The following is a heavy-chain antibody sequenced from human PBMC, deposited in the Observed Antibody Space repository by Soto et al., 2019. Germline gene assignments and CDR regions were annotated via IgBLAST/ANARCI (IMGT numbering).Heavy chain of an antibody. CDR2: IYNSGST. J-gene: IGHJ4*02. CDR3: ARCRRVPSAPVNY. Sequence: ASETLSLTCTVSGGSVSSGSYYWSWIRQPPEKGLEWIGYIYNSGSTSYNPSLKSRATISVDMSKNQFSLKLSSVTAADTAVYYCARCRRVPSAPVNYWGQGTPVTVSS. D-gene: IGHD2-2*01. V-gene: IGHV4-61*01. CDR1: GGSVSSGSYY.